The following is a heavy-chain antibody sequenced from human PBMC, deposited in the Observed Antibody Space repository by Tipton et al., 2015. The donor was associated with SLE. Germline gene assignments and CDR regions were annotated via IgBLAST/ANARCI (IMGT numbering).Heavy chain of an antibody. D-gene: IGHD4-17*01. J-gene: IGHJ4*02. CDR1: GGSISSSSYY. V-gene: IGHV4-39*01. CDR2: IYYSGST. Sequence: TLSLTCTVSGGSISSSSYYWGWIRQPPGKGLEWIGSIYYSGSTYYNPSLKSRVTISVDTSKNQFSLKLSSVTAADTAVYYCARHDYGAYGYFDYWGQGTLATVSS. CDR3: ARHDYGAYGYFDY.